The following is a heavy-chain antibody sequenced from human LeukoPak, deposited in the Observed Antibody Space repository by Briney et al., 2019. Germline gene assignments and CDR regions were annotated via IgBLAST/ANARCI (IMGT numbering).Heavy chain of an antibody. CDR1: GGSISSYY. D-gene: IGHD3-10*01. V-gene: IGHV4-59*08. Sequence: SETLSLTCTVSGGSISSYYWSWIRQPPGKGLEWIGYIYYSGSTNYNPSLKSRVTISVDTSKNQFSLKLSSVTAADTAMYYCARHGRGDLYYFDYWGQGTLVTVSS. CDR2: IYYSGST. J-gene: IGHJ4*02. CDR3: ARHGRGDLYYFDY.